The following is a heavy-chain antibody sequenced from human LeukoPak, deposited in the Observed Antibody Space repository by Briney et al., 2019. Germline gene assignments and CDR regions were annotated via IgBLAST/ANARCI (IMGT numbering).Heavy chain of an antibody. D-gene: IGHD3-10*01. V-gene: IGHV4-59*01. CDR3: ATLLGPDAFDI. J-gene: IGHJ3*02. Sequence: PSETLSLTCTVSGGSISSYYLSWIRQPPGKGLEWIGYIYYSGSTNYNPSLKSRVTMSVDTSKNQFSLKLSSVTAADTAVYYCATLLGPDAFDIWGQGTMVTVSS. CDR1: GGSISSYY. CDR2: IYYSGST.